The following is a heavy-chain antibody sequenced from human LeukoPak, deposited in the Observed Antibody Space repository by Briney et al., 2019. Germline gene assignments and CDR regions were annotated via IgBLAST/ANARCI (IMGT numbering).Heavy chain of an antibody. CDR1: GGSISSGNYY. CDR2: IHHSGST. J-gene: IGHJ5*02. D-gene: IGHD3-10*01. CDR3: ASYGSGSYRFDP. Sequence: SETLSLTCTVSGGSISSGNYYWSWIRQHPGKGLEWIGYIHHSGSTYYNPSLKSRVIISVDTSKNQSSLKLNSVTAADTAVYYCASYGSGSYRFDPWGQGTLVTVSS. V-gene: IGHV4-31*03.